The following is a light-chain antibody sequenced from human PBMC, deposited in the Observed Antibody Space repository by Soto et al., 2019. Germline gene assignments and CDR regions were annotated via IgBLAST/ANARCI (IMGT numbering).Light chain of an antibody. V-gene: IGKV1-6*01. CDR2: AAS. CDR3: LQDYNYPWT. J-gene: IGKJ1*01. Sequence: AIQMTQSPSSLSASVGDRVTITCRASQAMRNDLGWYQQKPGKAPKLLIYAASSLQGGVPSRFSGSGSGTDFTLTISSLQPEDFATYYCLQDYNYPWTFGQGTKVEIK. CDR1: QAMRND.